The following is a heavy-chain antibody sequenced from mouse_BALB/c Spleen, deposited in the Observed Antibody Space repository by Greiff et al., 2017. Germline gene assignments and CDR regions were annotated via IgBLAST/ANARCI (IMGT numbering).Heavy chain of an antibody. Sequence: DVKLVESGGGLVKPGGSLKLSCAASGFTFSSYTMSWVRQTPEKRLEWVATISSGGSYTYYPDSVKGRFTISRDNAKNTLYLQMSSLKSEDTAMYYCTREVYGNSDYWGQGTTLTVSS. J-gene: IGHJ2*01. D-gene: IGHD2-1*01. CDR1: GFTFSSYT. V-gene: IGHV5-6-4*01. CDR2: ISSGGSYT. CDR3: TREVYGNSDY.